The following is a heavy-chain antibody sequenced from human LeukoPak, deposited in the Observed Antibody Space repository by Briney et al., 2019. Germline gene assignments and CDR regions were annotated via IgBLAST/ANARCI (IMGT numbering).Heavy chain of an antibody. J-gene: IGHJ4*02. V-gene: IGHV3-23*01. CDR2: ISGSGGST. CDR1: GFTFSSYA. CDR3: AKDRGIAAAGSPIDY. D-gene: IGHD6-13*01. Sequence: GGSLRLSCAASGFTFSSYAMSWVRQAPGKGLEWVSAISGSGGSTYYADSVKGRFTISRDNSKNTLYLQMNSLRAEDTAIYYCAKDRGIAAAGSPIDYWGQGTLVTVSS.